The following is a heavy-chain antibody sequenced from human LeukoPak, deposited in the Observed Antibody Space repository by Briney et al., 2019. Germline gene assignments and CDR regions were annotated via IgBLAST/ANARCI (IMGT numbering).Heavy chain of an antibody. D-gene: IGHD6-13*01. Sequence: AGGSLRLSCAASGFTVSSNYMSWVRQAPGKGLEWVSVIYSGGSTYYADSAKGRFTISRDNSKNTLYLQMNSLRAEDTAVYYCASSSDSSSWVYYYYYMDVWGKGTTVTVSS. CDR2: IYSGGST. CDR3: ASSSDSSSWVYYYYYMDV. J-gene: IGHJ6*03. V-gene: IGHV3-66*02. CDR1: GFTVSSNY.